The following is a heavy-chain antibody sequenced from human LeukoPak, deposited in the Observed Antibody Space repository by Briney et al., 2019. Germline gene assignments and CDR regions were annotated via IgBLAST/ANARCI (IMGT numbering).Heavy chain of an antibody. CDR3: AKGSTAAAGSLYYMDV. J-gene: IGHJ6*03. D-gene: IGHD6-13*01. CDR1: GFTFSSYA. Sequence: GGSLRLSCAASGFTFSSYAMSWVRQAPGKGLECISGFSGSGGSTYYADSVKGRFTISRDNSKNTLYLQMNSLRAEDTAVYYCAKGSTAAAGSLYYMDVWGKGTTVTVSS. CDR2: FSGSGGST. V-gene: IGHV3-23*01.